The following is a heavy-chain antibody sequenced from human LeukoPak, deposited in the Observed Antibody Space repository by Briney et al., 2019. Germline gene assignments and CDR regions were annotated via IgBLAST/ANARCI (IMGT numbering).Heavy chain of an antibody. Sequence: SETLSLTCTASGGSICSSSYYWGWIRQPPGKGLEWIGSIYYSGSTYYNPSLKSRVTTSVDTSKNQFSLKLSSVTAADTAVYYCASPNSSGWYPLASYYYYGMDVWGRGTTVTVSS. CDR2: IYYSGST. D-gene: IGHD6-19*01. CDR3: ASPNSSGWYPLASYYYYGMDV. CDR1: GGSICSSSYY. V-gene: IGHV4-39*01. J-gene: IGHJ6*02.